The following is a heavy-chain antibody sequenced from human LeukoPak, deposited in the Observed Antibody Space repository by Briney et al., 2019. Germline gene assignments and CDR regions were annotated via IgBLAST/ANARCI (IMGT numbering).Heavy chain of an antibody. CDR3: ARAYYYDSSGYYPDAFDI. CDR1: GGSISSYY. CDR2: IYYSGST. D-gene: IGHD3-22*01. Sequence: SETLSLTCTVSGGSISSYYWSWIRQPPGKGLEWIGYIYYSGSTNYNPSLKSRVTISVDTSKNQFSLKLSSVTAADTAVYYCARAYYYDSSGYYPDAFDIWGQGTMVTVSS. V-gene: IGHV4-59*01. J-gene: IGHJ3*02.